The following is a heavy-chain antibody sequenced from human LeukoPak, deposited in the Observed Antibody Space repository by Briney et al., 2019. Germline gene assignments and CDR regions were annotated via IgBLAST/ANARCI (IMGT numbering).Heavy chain of an antibody. CDR1: GFTFSSYW. V-gene: IGHV3-7*01. D-gene: IGHD2-15*01. CDR2: INQDGSEK. Sequence: GGSLRLSCAASGFTFSSYWMSWVRQAPGKGLEWVANINQDGSEKYYVDSVKGRFTISRDNAKNSLYLQMNSLRAEDTAVYYCARGHLRERCSGGSCCAQYYFDYWGQGTLVTVSS. CDR3: ARGHLRERCSGGSCCAQYYFDY. J-gene: IGHJ4*02.